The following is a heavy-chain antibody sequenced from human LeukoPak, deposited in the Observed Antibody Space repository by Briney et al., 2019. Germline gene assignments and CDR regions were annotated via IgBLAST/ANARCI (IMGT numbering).Heavy chain of an antibody. D-gene: IGHD6-19*01. CDR1: GCTFSSYA. Sequence: GGSLRLSCAASGCTFSSYAMHWVRQAPGKGLEWVGVISYDGSNKYYADSVKGRFTISRDNSKNTLYLQMNSLRAEDTAVYYCAGAVAGTRWFDPWGQGTLVTVSS. J-gene: IGHJ5*02. CDR3: AGAVAGTRWFDP. CDR2: ISYDGSNK. V-gene: IGHV3-30-3*01.